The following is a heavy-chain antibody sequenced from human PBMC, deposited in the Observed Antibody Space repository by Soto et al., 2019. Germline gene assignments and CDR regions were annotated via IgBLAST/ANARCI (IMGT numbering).Heavy chain of an antibody. CDR2: TYYRSKWYN. CDR1: VDSVSSNSAA. V-gene: IGHV6-1*01. Sequence: SQTLLLTFAISVDSVSSNSAAWNWIRPSPSRGLEWLGRTYYRSKWYNDYAVSVKSRITINPDTSKNQFSLQLNSVTPEDTAVYYCARVGRSSSWYTLRYYYYCYMDVWGKGTTVTVSS. J-gene: IGHJ6*03. D-gene: IGHD6-13*01. CDR3: ARVGRSSSWYTLRYYYYCYMDV.